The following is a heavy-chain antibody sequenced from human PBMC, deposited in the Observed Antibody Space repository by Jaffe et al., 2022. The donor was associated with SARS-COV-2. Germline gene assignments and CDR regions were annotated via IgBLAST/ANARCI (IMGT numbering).Heavy chain of an antibody. CDR3: ARDQSRSSAYLDY. CDR1: GFTFSSYA. Sequence: QVQLVESGGGVVQPGRSLRLSCAASGFTFSSYAMHWVRQAPGKGLEWVAVISYDGSNKYYADSVKGRFTISRDNSKNTLYLQMNSLRAEDTAVYYCARDQSRSSAYLDYWGQGTLVTVSS. CDR2: ISYDGSNK. J-gene: IGHJ4*02. V-gene: IGHV3-30*04. D-gene: IGHD6-25*01.